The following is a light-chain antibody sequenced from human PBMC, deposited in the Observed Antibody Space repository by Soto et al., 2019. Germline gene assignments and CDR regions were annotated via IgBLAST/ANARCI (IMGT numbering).Light chain of an antibody. CDR3: QQYNTWAGT. J-gene: IGKJ5*01. Sequence: EMVFAESPGTVALSRGESATLSCRASQSFSSSYLAWYQQKPGQAPRLLIYGASSRATGIPDRFSGSGSGTDFTLTISSLESEDFAVYYCQQYNTWAGTVGQGTRLEIK. CDR2: GAS. CDR1: QSFSSSY. V-gene: IGKV3-20*01.